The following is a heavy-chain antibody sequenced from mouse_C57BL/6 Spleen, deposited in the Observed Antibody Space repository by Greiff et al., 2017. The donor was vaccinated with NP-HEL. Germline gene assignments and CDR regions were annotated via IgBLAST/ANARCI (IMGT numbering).Heavy chain of an antibody. Sequence: QVQLKESGPGLVQPSQSLSITCTVSGFSLTSYGVHWVRQSPGKGLEWLGVIWSCESTDYNAPVISRLSISKDDSKSQVFFKMNRLQAVDTAIYYCAIEGRYYYGSRYYFDYWGQGTTLTVSS. J-gene: IGHJ2*01. CDR2: IWSCEST. D-gene: IGHD1-1*01. V-gene: IGHV2-2*01. CDR3: AIEGRYYYGSRYYFDY. CDR1: GFSLTSYG.